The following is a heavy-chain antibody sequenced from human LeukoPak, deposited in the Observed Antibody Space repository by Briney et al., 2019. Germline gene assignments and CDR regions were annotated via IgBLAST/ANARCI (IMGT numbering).Heavy chain of an antibody. Sequence: GGSLRLSCAASGFTFDDYAMHWVRQAPGKGLEWVSGISWNSGSIGYADSVKGRFTISRDNAKNSLYLQMNSLRAEDTALYYCAEGSVGSVYYGMDVWGQGTTVTVSS. CDR2: ISWNSGSI. J-gene: IGHJ6*02. CDR1: GFTFDDYA. D-gene: IGHD1-26*01. CDR3: AEGSVGSVYYGMDV. V-gene: IGHV3-9*01.